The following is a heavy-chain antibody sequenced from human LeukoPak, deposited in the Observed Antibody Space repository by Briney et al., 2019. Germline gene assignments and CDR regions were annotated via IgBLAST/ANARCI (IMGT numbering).Heavy chain of an antibody. J-gene: IGHJ4*02. CDR2: ISSSGSTI. V-gene: IGHV3-11*04. Sequence: SCKVSGYTLTELSMNWVRQAPGKGLEWVSYISSSGSTIYYADSVKGRFTISRDNAKNSLYLQMNSLRAEDTAVYYCARDSPHDYVWGSYRRTDYWGQGTLVTVSS. CDR3: ARDSPHDYVWGSYRRTDY. CDR1: GYTLTELS. D-gene: IGHD3-16*02.